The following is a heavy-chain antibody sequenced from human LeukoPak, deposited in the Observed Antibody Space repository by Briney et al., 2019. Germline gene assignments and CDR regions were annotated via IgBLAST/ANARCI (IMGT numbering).Heavy chain of an antibody. J-gene: IGHJ5*02. CDR3: ARAGSSGWYRWFDP. CDR1: GYTFTSYA. Sequence: ASVKVSCKASGYTFTSYAMNWMRQAPGQGLEWMGWINTNTGNPTYAQGSTGRFVFSLDTSVSTAYLQISSLKAEDTAVYYCARAGSSGWYRWFDPWGQGTLVTVSS. V-gene: IGHV7-4-1*02. CDR2: INTNTGNP. D-gene: IGHD6-19*01.